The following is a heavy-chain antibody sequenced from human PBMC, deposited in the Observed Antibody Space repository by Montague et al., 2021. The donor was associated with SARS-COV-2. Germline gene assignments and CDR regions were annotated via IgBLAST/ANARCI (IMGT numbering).Heavy chain of an antibody. Sequence: SETLSLTCAVSGGSISSSNWWSWFRQPPGKGLEWIGEIYHSRSTNYNPSLKSRVTISVDKSNNQFSLRLSSVTAADTAVYYCASTLLGSCSSTSCYGASPWYYVDKWGQGTLVTVSS. D-gene: IGHD2-2*01. CDR1: GGSISSSNW. CDR2: IYHSRST. CDR3: ASTLLGSCSSTSCYGASPWYYVDK. J-gene: IGHJ4*02. V-gene: IGHV4-4*02.